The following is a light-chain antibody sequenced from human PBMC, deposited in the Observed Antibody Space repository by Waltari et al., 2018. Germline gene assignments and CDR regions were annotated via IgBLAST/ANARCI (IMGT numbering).Light chain of an antibody. V-gene: IGLV2-23*02. CDR1: SSDHGFYNL. CDR2: EFI. Sequence: QSALTQPASVSGSPGQSITISCTRTSSDHGFYNLFSWYQQHPGKAPALVVYEFISRPSGVFSCFSGSKSGNTASLTISGIQAEDEADYYCCSYAGPNIWVFGGGTKLTVL. J-gene: IGLJ3*02. CDR3: CSYAGPNIWV.